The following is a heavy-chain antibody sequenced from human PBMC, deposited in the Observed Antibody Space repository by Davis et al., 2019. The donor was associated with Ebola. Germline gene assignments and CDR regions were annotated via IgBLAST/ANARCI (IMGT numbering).Heavy chain of an antibody. V-gene: IGHV3-48*02. Sequence: GESLKISCAASGFTFSSYSMNWVRQAPGKGLEWVSYISSSSSTIYYADSVKGRLTISRDNAKNSLYLQMNSLRDEDTAVYYCTSAYGDYDYWGQGTLVTVSS. D-gene: IGHD4-17*01. CDR1: GFTFSSYS. CDR2: ISSSSSTI. J-gene: IGHJ4*02. CDR3: TSAYGDYDY.